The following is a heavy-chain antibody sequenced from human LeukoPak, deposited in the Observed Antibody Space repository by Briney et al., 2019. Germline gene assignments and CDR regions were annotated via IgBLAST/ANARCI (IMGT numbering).Heavy chain of an antibody. CDR3: ASSLEGNFWSGYHF. V-gene: IGHV3-66*01. Sequence: GGSLRLSCAASGLTVRSNYISWVRQAPGKGLEWVSVIYSGGSTYYADSVKGRFTISRDISKNTVYLQMNSLRAEDTAVYYCASSLEGNFWSGYHFWGQGTLVTVSS. CDR2: IYSGGST. CDR1: GLTVRSNY. D-gene: IGHD3-3*01. J-gene: IGHJ4*02.